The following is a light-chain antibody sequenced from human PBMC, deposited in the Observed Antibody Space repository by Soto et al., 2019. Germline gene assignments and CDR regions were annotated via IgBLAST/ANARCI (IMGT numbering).Light chain of an antibody. CDR1: SSNIGSNT. V-gene: IGLV1-44*01. CDR2: SNN. CDR3: AACEDSRNGPV. J-gene: IGLJ2*01. Sequence: QSVLTQPPSASGTPGQRVTISCSGSSSNIGSNTVNWYQQLPGTAPKLLIYSNNQRPSGVPDRFSGSKSGTSASLAISGLQSEDEADYYCAACEDSRNGPVFGVGTKLTVL.